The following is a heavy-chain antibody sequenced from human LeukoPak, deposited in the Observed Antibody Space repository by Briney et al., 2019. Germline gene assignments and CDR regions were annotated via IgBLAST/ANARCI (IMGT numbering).Heavy chain of an antibody. D-gene: IGHD6-13*01. CDR3: ARGPQLVDYYYIDV. J-gene: IGHJ6*03. CDR2: TYYRSKLYY. CDR1: EYSVSSISAA. V-gene: IGHV6-1*01. Sequence: SQTLSLTGAISEYSVSSISAAWNWIRQSPSRAPVWLGRTYYRSKLYYDYAVSVKIRITIIPDTSKNHFSLQLNSVTPEDTAVYYCARGPQLVDYYYIDVWGKGTTVTVYS.